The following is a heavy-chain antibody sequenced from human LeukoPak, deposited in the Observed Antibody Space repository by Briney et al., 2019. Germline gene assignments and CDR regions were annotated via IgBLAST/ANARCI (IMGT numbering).Heavy chain of an antibody. V-gene: IGHV1-46*01. Sequence: ASVKVSCKASGYTFTSYYMHWVRQAPGQGLEWMGIINPSGGSTSYAQKFQGRVTMTRDTSTSTVYMELSSLRSEDTAVYYCARDEPGYYYDSSGYDTWAFDIWGQGTMVTVSS. CDR1: GYTFTSYY. J-gene: IGHJ3*02. D-gene: IGHD3-22*01. CDR3: ARDEPGYYYDSSGYDTWAFDI. CDR2: INPSGGST.